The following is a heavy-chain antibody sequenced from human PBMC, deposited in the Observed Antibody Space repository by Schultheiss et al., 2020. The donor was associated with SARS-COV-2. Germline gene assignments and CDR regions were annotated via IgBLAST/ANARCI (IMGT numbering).Heavy chain of an antibody. CDR2: IYYSGST. CDR1: GYSISSGYY. J-gene: IGHJ4*02. V-gene: IGHV4-61*01. CDR3: ARDRLLSPGTAMF. D-gene: IGHD5-18*01. Sequence: SQTLSLTCAVSGYSISSGYYWGWIRQPPGKGLEWIGYIYYSGSTNYNPSLKSRVTISVDTSKNQFSLKLSSVTAADTAVYYCARDRLLSPGTAMFWGQGTLVTVSS.